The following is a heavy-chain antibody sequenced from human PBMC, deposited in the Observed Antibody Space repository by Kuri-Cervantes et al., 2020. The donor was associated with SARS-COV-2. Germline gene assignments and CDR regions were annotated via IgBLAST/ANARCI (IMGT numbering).Heavy chain of an antibody. J-gene: IGHJ4*02. CDR2: ISSSSSYI. CDR1: GFTFSSYS. Sequence: GESLKISCAASGFTFSSYSMNWVRQAPGKGLEWVSSISSSSSYIYYADSVKGRFTISRDNAKNSLYLQMNSLRAEDTAVYYCARGGSYYQAFDYWGQGTLVTVSS. D-gene: IGHD1-26*01. V-gene: IGHV3-21*01. CDR3: ARGGSYYQAFDY.